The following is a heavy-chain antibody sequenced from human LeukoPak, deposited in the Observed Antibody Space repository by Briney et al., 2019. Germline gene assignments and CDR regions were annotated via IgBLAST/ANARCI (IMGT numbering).Heavy chain of an antibody. CDR3: ARSSLGYDSSGYGVCYFDY. CDR2: IYYSGST. V-gene: IGHV4-30-4*07. Sequence: SQTLSLTCAVSGGSISSGGYSWSWIRQPPGKGLEWIGYIYYSGSTYYNPSLKSRVTISVDTSKNQFSLKLSSVTAADTAVYYCARSSLGYDSSGYGVCYFDYWGQGTLVTVSS. J-gene: IGHJ4*02. D-gene: IGHD3-22*01. CDR1: GGSISSGGYS.